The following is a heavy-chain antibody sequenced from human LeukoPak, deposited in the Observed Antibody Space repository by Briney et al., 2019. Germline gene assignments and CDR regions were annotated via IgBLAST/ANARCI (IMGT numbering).Heavy chain of an antibody. CDR3: ARVAATVGTYYYYGLDV. J-gene: IGHJ6*02. CDR1: GFNFIRYA. CDR2: IWYDGTNK. Sequence: GGSLRLSCAASGFNFIRYAMEWVRQTPGKGLEWVALIWYDGTNKYYADSVRGRFSISRDNSKNTLYLQINSLRAEDTAVYYCARVAATVGTYYYYGLDVWGQGTMVTVSS. D-gene: IGHD6-25*01. V-gene: IGHV3-33*01.